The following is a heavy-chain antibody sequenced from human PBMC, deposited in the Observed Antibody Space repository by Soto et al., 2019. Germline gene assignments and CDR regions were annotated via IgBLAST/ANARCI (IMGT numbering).Heavy chain of an antibody. CDR2: IYYSGST. V-gene: IGHV4-31*03. CDR1: GGSISSGGYY. Sequence: KASETLSLTCTVSGGSISSGGYYWSWIRQHPGKGLEWIGYIYYSGSTYYNPSLKSRVTISVDTSKNQFSLKLSSVTAADTAVYYCARVDMAPTFDYWGQGTLVTVSS. CDR3: ARVDMAPTFDY. D-gene: IGHD2-2*03. J-gene: IGHJ4*02.